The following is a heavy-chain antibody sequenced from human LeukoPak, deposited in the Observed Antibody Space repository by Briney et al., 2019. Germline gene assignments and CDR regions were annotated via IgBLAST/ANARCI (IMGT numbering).Heavy chain of an antibody. V-gene: IGHV1-2*06. Sequence: ASVKVSCKASEYTFTGYYMHWVRQAPGQGLEWLGRINPNSGGTNYAQKFQGRVTMTRDTSISTAYMELSRLRSDDTAVYYCARDIGRRYYDSSGLVDYWGQGTLVTVSS. D-gene: IGHD3-22*01. CDR3: ARDIGRRYYDSSGLVDY. CDR2: INPNSGGT. CDR1: EYTFTGYY. J-gene: IGHJ4*02.